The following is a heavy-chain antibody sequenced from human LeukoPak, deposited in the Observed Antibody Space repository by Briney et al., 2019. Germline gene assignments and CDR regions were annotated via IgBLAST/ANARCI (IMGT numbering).Heavy chain of an antibody. Sequence: PSETLSLTCAVYGGSFSGYYWSWIRQPPGKGLEWIGEINHSGSTNYNPSLKSRVTISVDTSKNQFSLKLSSVTAADTAVYYCARDSDWRKLGSWDYWGQGTLVTVSS. CDR2: INHSGST. CDR3: ARDSDWRKLGSWDY. D-gene: IGHD3-9*01. CDR1: GGSFSGYY. V-gene: IGHV4-34*01. J-gene: IGHJ4*02.